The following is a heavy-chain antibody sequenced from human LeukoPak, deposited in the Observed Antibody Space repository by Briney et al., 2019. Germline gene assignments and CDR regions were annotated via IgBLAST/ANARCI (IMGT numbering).Heavy chain of an antibody. Sequence: SETLSLTCTVSGGSISSYYWSWIRQPPGKGLEWIGYTYYSGSTNYNPSLKSRVTISVDTSKNQFSLKLSSVTAADTAVYYCARDSRPTYDRHRRNWFDPWGQGTLVTVSS. CDR3: ARDSRPTYDRHRRNWFDP. J-gene: IGHJ5*02. CDR1: GGSISSYY. CDR2: TYYSGST. D-gene: IGHD3-3*01. V-gene: IGHV4-59*01.